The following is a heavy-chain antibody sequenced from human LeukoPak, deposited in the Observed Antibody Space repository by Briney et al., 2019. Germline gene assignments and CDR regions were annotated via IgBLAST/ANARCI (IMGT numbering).Heavy chain of an antibody. D-gene: IGHD3-10*01. V-gene: IGHV4-59*01. CDR2: IYYSGST. J-gene: IGHJ5*02. CDR3: ARDRTYYYGSGSYANGWFDP. CDR1: GGSISSYY. Sequence: SETLSLTCTVSGGSISSYYWSWIRQPPGKGLEWIGYIYYSGSTNYNPSLKSRVTISVDTSKNQLSLKLSSVTAADTAVYYCARDRTYYYGSGSYANGWFDPWGQGALATVSS.